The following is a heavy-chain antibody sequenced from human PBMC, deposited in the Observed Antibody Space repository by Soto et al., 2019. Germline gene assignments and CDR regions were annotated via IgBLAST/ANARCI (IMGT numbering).Heavy chain of an antibody. J-gene: IGHJ5*02. D-gene: IGHD3-16*02. CDR1: GGSISSGGYY. CDR3: ARVMYYDYVWGSYRYSRFDP. Sequence: SETLSLTCTVSGGSISSGGYYWSWIRQHPGKGLEWIGYIYYSGSTYYNPPLKSRVTISVDTSKNQFSLKLSSVTAADTAVYYCARVMYYDYVWGSYRYSRFDPWGQGTLVTVSS. CDR2: IYYSGST. V-gene: IGHV4-31*03.